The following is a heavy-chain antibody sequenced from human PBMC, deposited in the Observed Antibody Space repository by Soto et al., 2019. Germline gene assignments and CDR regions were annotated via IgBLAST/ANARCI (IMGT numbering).Heavy chain of an antibody. CDR1: GFPFISYC. Sequence: PAGSLLLSCAASGFPFISYCLHWVRPDPGKGLEWVAVISCDGSNKYYSDSVKGRFTISRDNSKNTLYLQMNSLRAEDTAVYYCANTYDILTGLFDYWGQGTLVTVSS. V-gene: IGHV3-30*18. CDR2: ISCDGSNK. J-gene: IGHJ4*02. CDR3: ANTYDILTGLFDY. D-gene: IGHD3-9*01.